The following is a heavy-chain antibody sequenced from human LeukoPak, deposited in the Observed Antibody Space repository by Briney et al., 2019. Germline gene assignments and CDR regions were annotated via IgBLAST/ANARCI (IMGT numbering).Heavy chain of an antibody. CDR1: GFAFSNAW. CDR2: IKSKTDGGTT. J-gene: IGHJ6*03. D-gene: IGHD3-3*01. Sequence: GGSLRLSCAASGFAFSNAWMSWVRQAPGKGLEWVGRIKSKTDGGTTDYAAPVKGRFTISRDDSKNTLYLQMNSLKTEDTAVYYCTTEQYYDFWSGWDYYMDAWGKGTTVTVSS. CDR3: TTEQYYDFWSGWDYYMDA. V-gene: IGHV3-15*01.